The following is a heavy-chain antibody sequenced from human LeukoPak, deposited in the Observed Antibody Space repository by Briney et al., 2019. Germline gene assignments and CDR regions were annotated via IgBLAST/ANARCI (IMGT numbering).Heavy chain of an antibody. CDR3: ARGWPKIVVVPASWFDP. Sequence: SETLSLTCAVYGGSFSGYYWSWIRQPPGKGLEWIGEINHSGSTNYNPSLKSRVTISVDTSKNQFSLKLSSVTAADTAVYYCARGWPKIVVVPASWFDPWGQGTLVTVSS. V-gene: IGHV4-34*01. J-gene: IGHJ5*02. CDR1: GGSFSGYY. CDR2: INHSGST. D-gene: IGHD2-2*01.